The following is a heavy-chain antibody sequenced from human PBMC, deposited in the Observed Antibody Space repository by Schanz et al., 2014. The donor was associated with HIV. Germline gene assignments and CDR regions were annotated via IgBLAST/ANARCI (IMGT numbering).Heavy chain of an antibody. CDR1: GLTLGEYD. Sequence: EVQVVESGGGLVQPGGTMRLPGTASGLTLGEYDMSWFRQAPGTGLEWVGEIKQDGSEKYIVDSVKGRFTISRDNAQNSVYLQMNSLRAEDTAVYYCARDKSPLSLDSWGQGTLVTVSS. J-gene: IGHJ4*02. CDR3: ARDKSPLSLDS. CDR2: IKQDGSEK. V-gene: IGHV3-7*01.